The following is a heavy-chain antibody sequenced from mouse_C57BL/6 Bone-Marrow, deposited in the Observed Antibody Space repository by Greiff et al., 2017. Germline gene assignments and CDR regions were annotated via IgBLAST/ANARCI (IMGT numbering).Heavy chain of an antibody. V-gene: IGHV5-6*02. D-gene: IGHD1-1*01. Sequence: DVKLVESGGDLVKPGGSLKLSCEASGFTFSSYGMSWVRQTPDQRLEWVATISSGGSYTYYPDSVKGRFTISRDNAKNTLYLQMSSLKSEDTAMYYCARRGSSPAWFAYWGQGTLGTVSA. CDR2: ISSGGSYT. J-gene: IGHJ3*01. CDR1: GFTFSSYG. CDR3: ARRGSSPAWFAY.